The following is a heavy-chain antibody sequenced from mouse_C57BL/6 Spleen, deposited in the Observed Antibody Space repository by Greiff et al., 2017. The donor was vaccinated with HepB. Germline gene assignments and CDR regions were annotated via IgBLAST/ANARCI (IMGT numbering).Heavy chain of an antibody. CDR2: IWSGGST. V-gene: IGHV2-2*01. D-gene: IGHD2-4*01. CDR3: ARNRGYDYGRYFDV. J-gene: IGHJ1*03. Sequence: VMLVESGPGLVQPSQSLSITCTVSGFSFTSYGVHWVRQSPGKGLEWLGVIWSGGSTDYNAAFISRMSISKDNSKSQVFFKMNSLQADDTAIYYCARNRGYDYGRYFDVWGTGTTVTVSS. CDR1: GFSFTSYG.